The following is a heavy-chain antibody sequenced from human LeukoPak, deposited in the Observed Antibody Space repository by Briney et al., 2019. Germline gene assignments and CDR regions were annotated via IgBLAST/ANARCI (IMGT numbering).Heavy chain of an antibody. D-gene: IGHD6-13*01. Sequence: GGSLRLSCAASGFTFSNFAMTWVRQAPGKGLEWVSSIVGSSSTYYADSLKGRFTISRDNAKDSLYLQMNGLRAEDTAVYYCARIGAGSSRDYWGQGTLVTVSS. CDR1: GFTFSNFA. CDR2: IVGSSST. J-gene: IGHJ4*02. V-gene: IGHV3-21*01. CDR3: ARIGAGSSRDY.